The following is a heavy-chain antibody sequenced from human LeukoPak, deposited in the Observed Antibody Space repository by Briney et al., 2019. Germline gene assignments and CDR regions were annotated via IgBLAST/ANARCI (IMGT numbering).Heavy chain of an antibody. J-gene: IGHJ4*02. Sequence: PGGSLRLSCTASGFTVSSNYMSRVRQAPGKGLEWVSAMYRGGNTFYADSVKDRFTISRDNSKNTMYLQMDSLRVEDTAVYYCAGALDRLVCGGVPPFDYWGQGALVTVSS. CDR3: AGALDRLVCGGVPPFDY. D-gene: IGHD3-16*01. V-gene: IGHV3-66*01. CDR2: MYRGGNT. CDR1: GFTVSSNY.